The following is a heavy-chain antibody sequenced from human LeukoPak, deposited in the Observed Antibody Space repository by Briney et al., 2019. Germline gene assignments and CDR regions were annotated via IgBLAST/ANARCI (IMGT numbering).Heavy chain of an antibody. J-gene: IGHJ4*02. CDR2: ISGSGGST. CDR3: AKFGGYSSSWFDY. CDR1: GFTFSSYA. V-gene: IGHV3-23*01. D-gene: IGHD6-13*01. Sequence: QSGGSLRLSCAASGFTFSSYAMSWVRQAPGKGLEWVSAISGSGGSTYYADSVKGRFTISRDNSKNMLYLQMNSLRAEDTAVYYCAKFGGYSSSWFDYWGQGTLVTVSS.